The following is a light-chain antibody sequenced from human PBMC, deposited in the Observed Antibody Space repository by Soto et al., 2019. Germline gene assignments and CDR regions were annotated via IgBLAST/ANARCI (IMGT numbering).Light chain of an antibody. J-gene: IGKJ1*01. V-gene: IGKV3-20*01. CDR1: QSVSSNY. Sequence: EIVLTQSPGTLSLSPGERATLSCRASQSVSSNYLAWYQQKPGQAPRLXIYGASSRATGIPDRFSGSGSGTDLTLTIRRLETEDFAVYYCQQYGSSYPWTFGQGTKVDIK. CDR2: GAS. CDR3: QQYGSSYPWT.